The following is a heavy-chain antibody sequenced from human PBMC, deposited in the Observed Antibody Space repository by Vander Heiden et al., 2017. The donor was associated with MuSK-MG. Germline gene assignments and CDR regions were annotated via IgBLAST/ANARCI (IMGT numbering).Heavy chain of an antibody. CDR3: AKVAVLMVYAIDYFDY. CDR2: ISYDGSNK. Sequence: QVQLVESGERVSQPGWCLRLSCAASGFTFITYGKHWVRQAPGKGLEWVAVISYDGSNKYYADSVKGRFTISRDNSKNTLYLQMNSLRAEDTAVYYCAKVAVLMVYAIDYFDYWGQGTLVTVSS. CDR1: GFTFITYG. J-gene: IGHJ4*02. V-gene: IGHV3-30*18. D-gene: IGHD2-8*01.